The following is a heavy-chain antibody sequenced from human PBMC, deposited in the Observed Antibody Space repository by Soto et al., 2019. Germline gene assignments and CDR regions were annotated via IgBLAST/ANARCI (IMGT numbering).Heavy chain of an antibody. Sequence: QVHLEQSGPEVKKPGSSVKVSCKASGGTFSNSAISWVRQAPGQGLEWMGGIMPIFRTPYYAQKFQGRVTVTANXPXTXANXELSGLRSHDTAVYYCARDKDRLQLGGNYYYILDVWGQGTTVTVSS. CDR3: ARDKDRLQLGGNYYYILDV. CDR1: GGTFSNSA. D-gene: IGHD5-12*01. J-gene: IGHJ6*02. V-gene: IGHV1-69*12. CDR2: IMPIFRTP.